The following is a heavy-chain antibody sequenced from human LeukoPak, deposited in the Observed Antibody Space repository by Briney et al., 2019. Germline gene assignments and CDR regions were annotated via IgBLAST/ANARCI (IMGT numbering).Heavy chain of an antibody. Sequence: GESLKISCKGSGYSFTSYWIGWVRQLPGKGLELMGIIYPGDSDTRYSPSFQGQVTISADKSISTAYLQWSSLKASDTAMYYCARAIAVAGRYYFDYWGQGTLVTVSS. CDR2: IYPGDSDT. J-gene: IGHJ4*02. CDR3: ARAIAVAGRYYFDY. V-gene: IGHV5-51*01. CDR1: GYSFTSYW. D-gene: IGHD6-19*01.